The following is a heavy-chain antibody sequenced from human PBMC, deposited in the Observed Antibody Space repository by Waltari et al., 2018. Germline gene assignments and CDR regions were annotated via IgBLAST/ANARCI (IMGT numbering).Heavy chain of an antibody. D-gene: IGHD3-16*01. CDR1: GFPFSSFS. Sequence: EVQLVESGGGLVQPGGSLRLSCAASGFPFSSFSMNWVRQAPGKGLEWVSYFSSSSSTIYYADSVKGRFTISRDSAKNSLYLQMNSLRAEDTAVYYCATLKFLGATEDYWGQGTLVTVSS. CDR3: ATLKFLGATEDY. J-gene: IGHJ4*02. V-gene: IGHV3-48*01. CDR2: FSSSSSTI.